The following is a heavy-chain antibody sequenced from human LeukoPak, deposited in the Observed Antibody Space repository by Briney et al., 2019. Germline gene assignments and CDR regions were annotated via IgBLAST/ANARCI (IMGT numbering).Heavy chain of an antibody. J-gene: IGHJ4*02. CDR2: ISAYNGNI. Sequence: ASVKVSCKASGCTFTNYGISWVRQAPGQGLEWVGWISAYNGNIKYAQKLQDRVTMTTDTSTSTVYMEMRSLRSDDTAAYYCARGPDTQFDYWGQGTLVTVSS. CDR1: GCTFTNYG. D-gene: IGHD2-15*01. CDR3: ARGPDTQFDY. V-gene: IGHV1-18*01.